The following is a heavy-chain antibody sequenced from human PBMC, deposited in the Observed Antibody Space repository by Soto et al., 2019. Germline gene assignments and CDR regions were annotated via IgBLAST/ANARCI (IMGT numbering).Heavy chain of an antibody. D-gene: IGHD3-22*01. CDR3: ARHYYDSSGYYLNKWFDP. CDR1: GYTFTGYY. CDR2: INPNSGGT. J-gene: IGHJ5*02. Sequence: GASVKVSCKASGYTFTGYYMHWVRQAPGQGLEWMGWINPNSGGTNYAQKFQGRVTMTRDTSISTAYMELSRLRSDDTAVYYCARHYYDSSGYYLNKWFDPWGQGTLVTVS. V-gene: IGHV1-2*02.